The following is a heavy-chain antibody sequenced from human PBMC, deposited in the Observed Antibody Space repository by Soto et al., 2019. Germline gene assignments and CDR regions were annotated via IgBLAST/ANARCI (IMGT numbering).Heavy chain of an antibody. CDR1: GFTFDDYA. D-gene: IGHD3-3*01. J-gene: IGHJ5*02. CDR3: ARDFGITIFGVVRFDP. CDR2: IWYDGSNK. V-gene: IGHV3-33*08. Sequence: GGSLRLSCAASGFTFDDYAMHWVRQAPGKGLEWVAVIWYDGSNKYYADSVKGRFTISRDNSKNTLYLQMNSLRAEDTAVYYCARDFGITIFGVVRFDPWGQGTLVTVSS.